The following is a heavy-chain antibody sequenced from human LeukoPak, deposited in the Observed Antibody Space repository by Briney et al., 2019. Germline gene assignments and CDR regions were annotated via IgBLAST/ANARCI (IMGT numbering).Heavy chain of an antibody. V-gene: IGHV4-59*01. Sequence: SETLSLTCTVSGGSISSYYWSWIRQPPGKGLEWIGYIYYSGSTNYNPSLKSRVTISVDTSKNQFSLKLSSVTAADTAVYYCARDASPYSGFDYWGQGTLVTVSS. D-gene: IGHD5-12*01. CDR2: IYYSGST. CDR3: ARDASPYSGFDY. CDR1: GGSISSYY. J-gene: IGHJ4*02.